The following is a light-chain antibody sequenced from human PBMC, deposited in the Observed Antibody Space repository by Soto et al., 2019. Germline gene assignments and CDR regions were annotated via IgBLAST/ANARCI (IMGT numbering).Light chain of an antibody. J-gene: IGLJ2*01. CDR1: SSDVGAYNY. CDR2: EVT. CDR3: SSYTSSSTHVV. Sequence: QSVLTQPASVSGSPGQSITISCTGSSSDVGAYNYVSWYQHHPGKAPKLLIYEVTNRPSGVSNRFSGSKSGNTASLTISGLQAEDESDYYCSSYTSSSTHVVFGGGTQLTVL. V-gene: IGLV2-14*01.